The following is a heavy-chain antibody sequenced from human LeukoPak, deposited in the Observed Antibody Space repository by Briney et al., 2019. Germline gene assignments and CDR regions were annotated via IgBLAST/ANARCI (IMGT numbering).Heavy chain of an antibody. CDR1: GYTFTGYY. J-gene: IGHJ4*02. Sequence: ASVKVSCKASGYTFTGYYMHWVRQAPGQGLEWMGWINPNSGGTNYAQKFQGWVTMTRDTSASTAYMELSSLRSEDTAVYYCAREHRYSSGWFDYWGQGTLVTVSS. V-gene: IGHV1-2*04. CDR3: AREHRYSSGWFDY. CDR2: INPNSGGT. D-gene: IGHD6-19*01.